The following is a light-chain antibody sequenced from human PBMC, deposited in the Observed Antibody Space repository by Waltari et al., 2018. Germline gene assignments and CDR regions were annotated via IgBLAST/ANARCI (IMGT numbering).Light chain of an antibody. V-gene: IGLV2-14*03. CDR3: SSYISSDTLEL. Sequence: QSALTQPASVSGSPGQSITISCTGTSSDGGGYNYVSWYQQHPGKAPQLIIYDVTNRPSGVSNRFSGSKSGNTASLTISGLQAEDEADYYCSSYISSDTLELFGGGTSLTV. CDR1: SSDGGGYNY. CDR2: DVT. J-gene: IGLJ2*01.